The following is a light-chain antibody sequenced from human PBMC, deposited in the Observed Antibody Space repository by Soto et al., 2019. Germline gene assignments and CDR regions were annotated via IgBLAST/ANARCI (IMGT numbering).Light chain of an antibody. Sequence: EIGMTQSPATLSVSPGGRSTLSCRASHSVSSNLALYQQKPGQSPMLLIYAASTRATGIPARFSGSGSGTDFSLTIRRLEPDDFAVYYCQKYGNFWTFGQGTKVDIK. J-gene: IGKJ1*01. V-gene: IGKV3-15*01. CDR3: QKYGNFWT. CDR1: HSVSSN. CDR2: AAS.